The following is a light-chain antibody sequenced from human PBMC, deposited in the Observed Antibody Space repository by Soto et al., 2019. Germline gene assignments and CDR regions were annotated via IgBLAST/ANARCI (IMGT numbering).Light chain of an antibody. J-gene: IGLJ1*01. CDR1: GSDVGGYDY. Sequence: QSALTQPASVSGSPGQSITISCTGTGSDVGGYDYVSWYQHHPGKAPKVMIYEVTNRPSGVSNRFSGSKSGNTASLTISGLLAEDEADYYCSSYTSPSTYVFGTGTKLTVL. CDR2: EVT. V-gene: IGLV2-14*01. CDR3: SSYTSPSTYV.